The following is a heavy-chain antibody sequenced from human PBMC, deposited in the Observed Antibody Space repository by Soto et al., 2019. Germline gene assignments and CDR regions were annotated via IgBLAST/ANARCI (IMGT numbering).Heavy chain of an antibody. CDR3: ARVPSSWYYYYGMDV. CDR2: IYHSGST. Sequence: SEILSLTCAVSGGSISSSNWWSWVRQPPGKGLEWIGEIYHSGSTNYNPSLKSRVTISVDKSKNQLSLKLSSVTAADTAVYYCARVPSSWYYYYGMDVWGQGTTVT. J-gene: IGHJ6*02. V-gene: IGHV4-4*02. CDR1: GGSISSSNW. D-gene: IGHD6-13*01.